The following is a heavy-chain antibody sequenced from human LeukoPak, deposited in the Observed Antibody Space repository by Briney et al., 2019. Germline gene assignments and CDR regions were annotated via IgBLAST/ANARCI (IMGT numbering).Heavy chain of an antibody. Sequence: SETLSLTCTVSGGSISSYYWSWIRQPAGKGLEWIGRIYTSGSTNYNASLKSRVSMSVDTSKNQFSLKLSSVTAAGTAVFYCARENSGSYREFDYWGQGTLVTVSS. J-gene: IGHJ4*02. CDR3: ARENSGSYREFDY. CDR2: IYTSGST. CDR1: GGSISSYY. V-gene: IGHV4-4*07. D-gene: IGHD1-26*01.